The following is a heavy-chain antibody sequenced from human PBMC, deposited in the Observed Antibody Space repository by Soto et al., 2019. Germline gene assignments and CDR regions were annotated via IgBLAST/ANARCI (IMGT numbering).Heavy chain of an antibody. CDR3: ARGGAMGVDY. CDR1: GFTFNNNW. V-gene: IGHV3-74*01. Sequence: GGSLRLSCTASGFTFNNNWMHWVRQAPGKGLVWAARIDSYSTTTNYADSVKGRFTISRDNAKNTVFLHLNSLTDEDTAVYYCARGGAMGVDYWGQGTLVTVSS. D-gene: IGHD1-26*01. CDR2: IDSYSTTT. J-gene: IGHJ4*02.